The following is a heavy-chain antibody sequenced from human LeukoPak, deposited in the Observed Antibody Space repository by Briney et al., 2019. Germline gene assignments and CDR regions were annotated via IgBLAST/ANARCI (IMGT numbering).Heavy chain of an antibody. J-gene: IGHJ4*02. D-gene: IGHD6-13*01. Sequence: SGTLSLTCAVSGASISSSTCWSWVRQPPGRGLEWIGNIYHSGSTNYNPSLKSRVTISINKSKNQFSLNLLSLTAADTAMYYCARGHVLSGSWFSYWGQGTLVTVSS. CDR3: ARGHVLSGSWFSY. CDR1: GASISSSTC. CDR2: IYHSGST. V-gene: IGHV4-4*02.